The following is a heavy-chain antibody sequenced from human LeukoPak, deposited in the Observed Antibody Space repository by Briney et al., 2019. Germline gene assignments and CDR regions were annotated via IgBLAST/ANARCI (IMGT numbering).Heavy chain of an antibody. V-gene: IGHV3-23*01. D-gene: IGHD3-22*01. CDR2: FSGSGGST. Sequence: GGSLRLSCAPSGFTLSGYGMTWVGQAPGKGLEWVSAFSGSGGSTYYADSVKGRFTISRDNSKNTLYLQMNSLRAEDTAVYYCAKEYGSSGYLYYFDYWGQGTLVTVSS. CDR1: GFTLSGYG. CDR3: AKEYGSSGYLYYFDY. J-gene: IGHJ4*02.